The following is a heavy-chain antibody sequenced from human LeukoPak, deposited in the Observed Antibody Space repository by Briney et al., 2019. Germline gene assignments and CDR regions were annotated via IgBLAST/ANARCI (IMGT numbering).Heavy chain of an antibody. D-gene: IGHD6-6*01. CDR3: ARAPNYSSSFSIDY. V-gene: IGHV1-8*01. CDR1: GFTFTSHD. J-gene: IGHJ4*02. Sequence: ASVKVSCKASGFTFTSHDYNWVRQATGQGLEWMGWMNPNSGNTGYAQKFQGRVTITRDTSASTAYMELSSLRSEDTAVYYCARAPNYSSSFSIDYWGQGTLVTVSS. CDR2: MNPNSGNT.